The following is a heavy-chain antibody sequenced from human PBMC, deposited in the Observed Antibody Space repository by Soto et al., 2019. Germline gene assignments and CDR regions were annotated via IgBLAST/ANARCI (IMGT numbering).Heavy chain of an antibody. CDR3: ARQLAAGDV. CDR2: INPTGGST. CDR1: GYTFINYY. D-gene: IGHD2-8*02. V-gene: IGHV1-46*01. Sequence: QVQLVQSGAEVKKPGASVKVSCKASGYTFINYYIHWVRQAPGHGLEWMAIINPTGGSTNYAQKFQGRITLTIDTSTSTVYMEMSSLTSEDTAMYYCARQLAAGDVWGQGTLVTVSS. J-gene: IGHJ4*02.